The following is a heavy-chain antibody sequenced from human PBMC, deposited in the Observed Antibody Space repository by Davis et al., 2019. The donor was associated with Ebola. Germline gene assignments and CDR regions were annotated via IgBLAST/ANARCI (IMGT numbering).Heavy chain of an antibody. CDR2: IIPIFGTA. Sequence: SVTVSCKASGGTFSSSDTSWVRQAPGQGLEWMGGIIPIFGTANYAQKFQGRVTITADESTSTAYMELSSLRSEDTAVYYCARGDIVVVPAAIPGLYYYYYMDVWGKGTTVTVSS. D-gene: IGHD2-2*02. V-gene: IGHV1-69*13. CDR3: ARGDIVVVPAAIPGLYYYYYMDV. J-gene: IGHJ6*03. CDR1: GGTFSSSD.